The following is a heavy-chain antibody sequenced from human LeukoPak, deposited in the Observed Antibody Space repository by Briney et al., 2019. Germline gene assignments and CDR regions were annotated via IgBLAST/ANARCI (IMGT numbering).Heavy chain of an antibody. CDR1: GFTSDDYG. D-gene: IGHD3-10*02. V-gene: IGHV3-48*03. J-gene: IGHJ6*04. CDR3: AELGITMIGGV. Sequence: PGGSLRLSCAASGFTSDDYGMSWVRQAPGKGLEWVSYISSSGSTIYYADSVKGRFTISRDNAKNSLYLQMNSLRAEDTAVYYCAELGITMIGGVWGKGTTVTISS. CDR2: ISSSGSTI.